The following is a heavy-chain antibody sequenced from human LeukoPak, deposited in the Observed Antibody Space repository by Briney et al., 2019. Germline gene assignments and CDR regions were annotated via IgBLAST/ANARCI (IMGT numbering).Heavy chain of an antibody. Sequence: WGSLRLSCAASGFTFSSFAMGWVRQAPGKGLEWVSSISGSGRSTYYADSVSGRFIVSRDTSKNTLYLQMNSLRAEDTAVYYCAKDRRLPTVTYNFDYWGQGTLVTVSS. J-gene: IGHJ4*02. CDR2: ISGSGRST. CDR3: AKDRRLPTVTYNFDY. D-gene: IGHD4-11*01. V-gene: IGHV3-23*01. CDR1: GFTFSSFA.